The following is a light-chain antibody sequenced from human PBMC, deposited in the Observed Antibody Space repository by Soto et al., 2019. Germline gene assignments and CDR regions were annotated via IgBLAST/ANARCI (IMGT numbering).Light chain of an antibody. CDR3: QQYNNGPPIT. CDR1: QSVTSN. Sequence: DIVVPHSPATLSVSPGARATLSGRASQSVTSNLAWYQQKPGQAPRLLIYGASTRATGIPARFSGSGSGTEFTLTISSLQSEDFAVYYCQQYNNGPPITFGQGTRLEIK. CDR2: GAS. V-gene: IGKV3-15*01. J-gene: IGKJ5*01.